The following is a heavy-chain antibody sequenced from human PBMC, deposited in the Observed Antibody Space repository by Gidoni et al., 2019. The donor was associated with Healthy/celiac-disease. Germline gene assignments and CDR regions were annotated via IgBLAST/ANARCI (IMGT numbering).Heavy chain of an antibody. D-gene: IGHD4-17*01. CDR2: ISAYNGNT. CDR3: ARDIGVMTTVTTYDY. V-gene: IGHV1-18*01. Sequence: MGWISAYNGNTNYAQKLQGRVTMTTDTSTSTAYMELRSLRSDDTAVYYCARDIGVMTTVTTYDYWGQGTLVTVSS. J-gene: IGHJ4*02.